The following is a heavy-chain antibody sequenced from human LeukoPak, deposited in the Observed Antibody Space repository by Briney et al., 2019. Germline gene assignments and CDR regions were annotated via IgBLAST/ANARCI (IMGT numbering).Heavy chain of an antibody. Sequence: GAAVKVSCKASGYTFTTYGISWVRQAPGQRLEWIGWSSPYSGNTDYAQKFQGRVTMTIDASTTTAYMELRSLISDDTAVYYCARADPTNSGDEYFDYWGQGTLITVSS. V-gene: IGHV1-18*01. CDR2: SSPYSGNT. J-gene: IGHJ4*02. CDR1: GYTFTTYG. CDR3: ARADPTNSGDEYFDY. D-gene: IGHD6-25*01.